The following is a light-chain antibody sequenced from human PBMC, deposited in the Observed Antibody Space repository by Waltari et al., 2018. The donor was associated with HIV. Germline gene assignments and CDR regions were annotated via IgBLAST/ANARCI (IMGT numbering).Light chain of an antibody. CDR2: GAS. CDR3: QQYGSSLIFT. Sequence: EIVLTQSPGTLSLSPGERATLSCRASQSVSSHYLAWYQQRPGQAPRLLIYGASSRATGIPDRFSGSGSGTDFTLTISRLEPEDFAVYYCQQYGSSLIFTFGPGTKVDIK. V-gene: IGKV3-20*01. J-gene: IGKJ3*01. CDR1: QSVSSHY.